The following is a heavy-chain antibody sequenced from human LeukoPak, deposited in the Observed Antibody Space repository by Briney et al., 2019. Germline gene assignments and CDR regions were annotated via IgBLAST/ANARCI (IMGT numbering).Heavy chain of an antibody. D-gene: IGHD5-18*01. CDR2: ISYSGST. CDR3: ATTGYRGFDI. J-gene: IGHJ3*02. Sequence: TSSETLSLTCTVSGGSISSYYWSWIRQPPGKGLEWIGYISYSGSTNYNPSLKSRVTISVETSENQFSLKLSSVTAADTAVYYCATTGYRGFDIWGQGTMVTVSS. CDR1: GGSISSYY. V-gene: IGHV4-59*01.